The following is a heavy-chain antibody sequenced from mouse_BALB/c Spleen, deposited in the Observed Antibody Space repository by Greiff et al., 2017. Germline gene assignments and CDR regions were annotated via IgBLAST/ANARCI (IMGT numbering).Heavy chain of an antibody. D-gene: IGHD2-3*01. CDR1: GFTFSSYG. J-gene: IGHJ4*01. Sequence: EVKLQESGGDLVKPGGSLKLSCAASGFTFSSYGMSWVRQTPDKRLEWVATISSGGSYTYYPDSVKGRFTISRDNAKNTLYLQMSSLKSEDTAMYYCARLLIYDGYYEDAMDYWGQGTSVTVSS. CDR2: ISSGGSYT. V-gene: IGHV5-6*01. CDR3: ARLLIYDGYYEDAMDY.